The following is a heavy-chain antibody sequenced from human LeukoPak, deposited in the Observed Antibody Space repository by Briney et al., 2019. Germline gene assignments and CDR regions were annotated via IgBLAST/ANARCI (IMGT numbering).Heavy chain of an antibody. CDR2: ISSSGSTI. CDR3: ARDLRSVRSDAFDI. CDR1: GFTFSSYE. J-gene: IGHJ3*02. D-gene: IGHD3-10*02. Sequence: PGGSLRLSCAASGFTFSSYEMNWVRQAPGKGLEWVSYISSSGSTIYYADSVKGRFSISRDNAKNSLYLQMNSLRAEDTAVYYCARDLRSVRSDAFDIWGQGTMVTVSS. V-gene: IGHV3-48*03.